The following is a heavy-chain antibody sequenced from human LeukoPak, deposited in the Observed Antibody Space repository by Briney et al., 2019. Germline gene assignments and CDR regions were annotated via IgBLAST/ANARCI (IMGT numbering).Heavy chain of an antibody. D-gene: IGHD3-22*01. CDR2: ISYDGSNK. CDR3: ARDSDSSGYYYFDY. V-gene: IGHV3-30*04. CDR1: GFNFSSYA. Sequence: GGSLRLSCAASGFNFSSYAMHRVRQAPGKGLEWVAVISYDGSNKYYADSVKGRFTISRDNSKNTLYLQMNSLRAEDTAVYYCARDSDSSGYYYFDYWGQGTLVTVSS. J-gene: IGHJ4*02.